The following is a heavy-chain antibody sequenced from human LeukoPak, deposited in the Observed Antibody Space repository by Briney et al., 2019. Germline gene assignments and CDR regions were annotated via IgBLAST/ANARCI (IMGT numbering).Heavy chain of an antibody. J-gene: IGHJ5*02. CDR2: IDHTGST. V-gene: IGHV4-59*08. CDR3: ARHSLYLWFGEEDWFDP. Sequence: PSETLSLTCSVSGDSISMYYWNWIRQSPGKGLEWIGYIDHTGSTNYNPSLNSRVTISVDTSKNQFSLKLSSVTAADTAVYYCARHSLYLWFGEEDWFDPWGQGTLVTVSS. CDR1: GDSISMYY. D-gene: IGHD3-10*01.